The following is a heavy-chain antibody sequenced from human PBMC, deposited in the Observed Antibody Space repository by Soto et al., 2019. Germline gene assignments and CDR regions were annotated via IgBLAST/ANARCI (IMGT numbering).Heavy chain of an antibody. V-gene: IGHV4-34*01. CDR1: GGSFTGYY. CDR3: ARGHGRFAH. J-gene: IGHJ4*02. CDR2: INHSGFT. Sequence: QLQLHQSGAGLLKPSETLSLTCDVSGGSFTGYYWAWIRQPPGKGLEWTGEINHSGFTNYNPSLTGRVTISLDTSRSQFSLKLDSLTAADTAFYFCARGHGRFAHWGQGTLVTVSS.